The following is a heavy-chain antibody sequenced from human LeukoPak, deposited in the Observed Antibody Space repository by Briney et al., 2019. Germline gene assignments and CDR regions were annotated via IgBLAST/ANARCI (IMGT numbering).Heavy chain of an antibody. Sequence: PSETLSLTCTVSGGSISSYYWSWIRQPPGKGLEWIGYIYYSGSTNYNPSLKSRVTISVDTSKNQFSLKLSSVTAADTAVYYCARARIGAAGNNYYYGMDVWGQGTTVTVSS. D-gene: IGHD6-13*01. CDR3: ARARIGAAGNNYYYGMDV. CDR1: GGSISSYY. V-gene: IGHV4-59*01. CDR2: IYYSGST. J-gene: IGHJ6*02.